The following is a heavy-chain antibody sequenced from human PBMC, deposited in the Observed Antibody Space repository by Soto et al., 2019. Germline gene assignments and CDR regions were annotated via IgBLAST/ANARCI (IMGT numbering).Heavy chain of an antibody. CDR2: ISPGGDRI. V-gene: IGHV3-48*02. Sequence: GGSLRLSCVASGFMFDSYAMNWVRQAPGKGLEWVSYISPGGDRIYYAESLEGRITISRDNARNSLSLQMNILSDEDTAVYYCTKSADSAGWGVDFWRQGTLGTVS. CDR3: TKSADSAGWGVDF. D-gene: IGHD6-19*01. J-gene: IGHJ4*02. CDR1: GFMFDSYA.